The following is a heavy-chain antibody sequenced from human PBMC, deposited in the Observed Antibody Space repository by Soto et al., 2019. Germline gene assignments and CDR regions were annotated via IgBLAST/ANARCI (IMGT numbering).Heavy chain of an antibody. CDR3: ARGSGYSGYDDFDY. Sequence: ASVKVSCKASGYTFTGYYMHWVRQAPGQGLEWMGWINPNSGGTNYAQKFQGWVTMTRDTSISTAYMELSRLRSDDTAVYYCARGSGYSGYDDFDYWGQGTLVTVSS. D-gene: IGHD5-12*01. J-gene: IGHJ4*02. V-gene: IGHV1-2*04. CDR2: INPNSGGT. CDR1: GYTFTGYY.